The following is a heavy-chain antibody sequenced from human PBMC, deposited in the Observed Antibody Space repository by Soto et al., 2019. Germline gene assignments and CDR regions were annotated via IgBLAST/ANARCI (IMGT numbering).Heavy chain of an antibody. CDR1: GYTFTGYY. D-gene: IGHD6-6*01. CDR3: AREKQLVRDYYYYGMDV. CDR2: INPNSGGT. V-gene: IGHV1-2*04. Sequence: ASVKVSCKASGYTFTGYYMHWVRQAPGQRLEWMGWINPNSGGTNYAQKFQGWVTMTRDTSISTAYMELSRLRSDDTAVYYCAREKQLVRDYYYYGMDVWGQGTTVTVSS. J-gene: IGHJ6*02.